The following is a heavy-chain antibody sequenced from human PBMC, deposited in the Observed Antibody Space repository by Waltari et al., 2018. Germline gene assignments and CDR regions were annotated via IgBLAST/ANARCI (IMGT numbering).Heavy chain of an antibody. D-gene: IGHD1-26*01. CDR2: ISWNSGSI. CDR3: ARGSVVGAFDY. Sequence: EVQLVESGGGLVQPGRSLRLSCAASGFTFDDYAMHWVRQAPGKGLEWGSGISWNSGSIGYADSVKGRFTISRDNAKNSLYLQMNSLRAEDMALYYCARGSVVGAFDYWGQGTLVTVSS. J-gene: IGHJ4*02. V-gene: IGHV3-9*03. CDR1: GFTFDDYA.